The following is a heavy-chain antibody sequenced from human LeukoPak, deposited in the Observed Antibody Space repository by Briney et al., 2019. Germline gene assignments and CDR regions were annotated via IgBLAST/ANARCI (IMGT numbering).Heavy chain of an antibody. D-gene: IGHD1-26*01. CDR2: IYYSGNT. J-gene: IGHJ4*02. CDR1: GGSISSYY. V-gene: IGHV4-59*01. Sequence: SETLSLTCTVSGGSISSYYWNWIRQPPGKGLEWIAYIYYSGNTNYNPSLKSRVTISVDTSKNQFFLKLSSVTAADTAVYYCARDVGATPGYFDYWGQGTLVTVSS. CDR3: ARDVGATPGYFDY.